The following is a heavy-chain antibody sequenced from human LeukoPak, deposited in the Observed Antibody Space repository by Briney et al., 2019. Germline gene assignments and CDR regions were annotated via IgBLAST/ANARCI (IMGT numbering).Heavy chain of an antibody. J-gene: IGHJ5*02. Sequence: GGSLRLSCAASGFTLSNYAMHWVRQAPGKGLEWVAIITYDGSNKDYADVVKGQFTISRDNSKNTLYLQMNSLRAADTAIYYCASPGIAVAVGPWGQGTLVIVSS. CDR2: ITYDGSNK. D-gene: IGHD6-19*01. CDR1: GFTLSNYA. CDR3: ASPGIAVAVGP. V-gene: IGHV3-30*04.